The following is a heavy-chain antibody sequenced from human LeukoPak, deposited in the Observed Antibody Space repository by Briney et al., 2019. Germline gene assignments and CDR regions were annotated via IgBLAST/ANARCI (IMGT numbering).Heavy chain of an antibody. Sequence: SGGSLRLSCAASGFTFSNYAMSWVRQAPGKGLAWVSKISGSGGTTYYADSVKGRFSISRDNSKNTLYLQMNSLRAEDTALYYCAKAGGCGGGSCFDDWGQGTLVTVSS. CDR1: GFTFSNYA. CDR2: ISGSGGTT. J-gene: IGHJ4*03. D-gene: IGHD2-21*01. CDR3: AKAGGCGGGSCFDD. V-gene: IGHV3-23*01.